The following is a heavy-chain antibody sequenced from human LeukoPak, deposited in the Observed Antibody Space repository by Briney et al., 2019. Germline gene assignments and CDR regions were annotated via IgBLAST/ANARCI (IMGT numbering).Heavy chain of an antibody. CDR2: TSDSGGTT. V-gene: IGHV3-23*01. CDR3: AKRGVVIRVILVGFHKEAYYFDS. Sequence: GGSLRLSCAVSGITLSNYDMTWVRQAPGKGLEWVAATSDSGGTTNYADSVKGRITISRDNPKNTLYLQMNSLRAEHTAVYFCAKRGVVIRVILVGFHKEAYYFDSWGQGALVTVSS. D-gene: IGHD3-22*01. J-gene: IGHJ4*02. CDR1: GITLSNYD.